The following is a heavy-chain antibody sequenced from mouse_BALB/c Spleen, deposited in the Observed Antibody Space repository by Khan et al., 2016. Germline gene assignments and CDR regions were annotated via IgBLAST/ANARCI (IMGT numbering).Heavy chain of an antibody. Sequence: VQLQQPGAELVKPGASVKLSCTASGFNIKDTYMHWVKQRPEQGLEWIGRIDPANGNTKYDPKFQGKATITADTSSNTAYLQLSSLTSEDTAVYYCARWRDGGFDYWGQGTTLTVSS. D-gene: IGHD3-3*01. CDR1: GFNIKDTY. CDR3: ARWRDGGFDY. CDR2: IDPANGNT. J-gene: IGHJ2*01. V-gene: IGHV14-3*02.